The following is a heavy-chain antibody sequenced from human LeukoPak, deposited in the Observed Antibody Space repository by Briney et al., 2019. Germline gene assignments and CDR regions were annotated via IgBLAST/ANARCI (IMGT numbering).Heavy chain of an antibody. D-gene: IGHD3-22*01. CDR3: AKQISSGYYYDLDY. Sequence: QPGRSLRLSCAASGVTFSSYGMHWVRQAPGKGLEWVAVIWYDGSNKYYADSVKGRFTISRDNSKNTLYLQMNSLRAEDTAVYYCAKQISSGYYYDLDYWGQGTLVTVSS. CDR1: GVTFSSYG. V-gene: IGHV3-33*06. J-gene: IGHJ4*02. CDR2: IWYDGSNK.